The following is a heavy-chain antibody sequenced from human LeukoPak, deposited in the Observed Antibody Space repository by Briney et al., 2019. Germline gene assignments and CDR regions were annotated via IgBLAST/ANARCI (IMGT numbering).Heavy chain of an antibody. Sequence: PPETLSLTCTVSGGSISSSSYYWGWIRQPPGKGLEWIGSIYYSGSTYYNPSLKSRVTISVDTSKIQFSLKVSSVTAADTAVYYCARGGSYYYYMDVWGKGTTVTVSS. CDR1: GGSISSSSYY. V-gene: IGHV4-39*07. J-gene: IGHJ6*03. D-gene: IGHD3-16*01. CDR3: ARGGSYYYYMDV. CDR2: IYYSGST.